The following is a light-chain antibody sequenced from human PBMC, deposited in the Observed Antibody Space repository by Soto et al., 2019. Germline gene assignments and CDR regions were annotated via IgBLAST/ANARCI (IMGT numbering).Light chain of an antibody. Sequence: QSVLTQPASVSGSPGQSITISCTGVSSDVGGYYFVSWYQHHSGKAPKLMVYEGSKRPSGVPDRFSGSKSGNTASLTISGLQAEEVSDYYCGSYTSAISPFVFRTGTKGTV. CDR1: SSDVGGYYF. V-gene: IGLV2-14*02. CDR2: EGS. J-gene: IGLJ1*01. CDR3: GSYTSAISPFV.